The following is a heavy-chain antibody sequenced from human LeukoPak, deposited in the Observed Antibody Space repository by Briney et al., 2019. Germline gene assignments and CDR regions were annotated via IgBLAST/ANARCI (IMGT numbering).Heavy chain of an antibody. CDR2: INHSGST. D-gene: IGHD6-13*01. V-gene: IGHV4-34*01. CDR1: GGSFSGYY. CDR3: ARESIAAELVY. Sequence: SETLSLTCAVYGGSFSGYYWSWIRQPPGKGLEWIGEINHSGSTNYNPSLKSRVTISVDTSKNQFSLKLSSVTAADTAVYYCARESIAAELVYWGQGTLVTVSS. J-gene: IGHJ4*02.